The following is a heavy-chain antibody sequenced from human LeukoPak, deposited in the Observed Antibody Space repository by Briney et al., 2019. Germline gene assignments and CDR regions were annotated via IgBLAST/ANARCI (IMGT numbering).Heavy chain of an antibody. J-gene: IGHJ4*02. CDR3: AKDLGRLWFGELLSEGYLDY. CDR1: GFTFSSYA. CDR2: ISYDGSNK. V-gene: IGHV3-30*04. D-gene: IGHD3-10*01. Sequence: GGSLRLSCAASGFTFSSYAMHWVRQAPGKGLEWVAVISYDGSNKYYADSVKGRFTISRDNSKNTLYLQMNSLRAEDTAVYHCAKDLGRLWFGELLSEGYLDYWGQGTLVTVSS.